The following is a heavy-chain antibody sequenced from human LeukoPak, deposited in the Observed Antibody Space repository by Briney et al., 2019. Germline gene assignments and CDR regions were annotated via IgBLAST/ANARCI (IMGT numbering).Heavy chain of an antibody. V-gene: IGHV3-48*02. CDR3: ARDQTPHYYDSSGYYRNDAFDI. D-gene: IGHD3-22*01. J-gene: IGHJ3*02. CDR2: ISSSSSTI. Sequence: PGGSLRLSCAASEFTFSSYSMNWVRQAPGKGLEWVSYISSSSSTIYYADSVKGRFTISRDNAKNSLYLQMNSLRDEDTAVYYCARDQTPHYYDSSGYYRNDAFDIWGQGTMGPVSS. CDR1: EFTFSSYS.